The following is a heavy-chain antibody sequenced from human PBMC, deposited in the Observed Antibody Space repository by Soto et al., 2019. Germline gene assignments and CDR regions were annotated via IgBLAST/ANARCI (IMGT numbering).Heavy chain of an antibody. Sequence: QVQLVQSGAEVKKPGSSVKVSCKASGGTFSSYAISWVRQAPGQGLEWMGGIIPIFGTANYAQKFQGRVTITADKSTSTAYMELSSLRSEDTAVYYCARVGRRIAAPYYYGMDVWGQGTTVTVSS. CDR3: ARVGRRIAAPYYYGMDV. CDR1: GGTFSSYA. D-gene: IGHD6-6*01. J-gene: IGHJ6*02. V-gene: IGHV1-69*06. CDR2: IIPIFGTA.